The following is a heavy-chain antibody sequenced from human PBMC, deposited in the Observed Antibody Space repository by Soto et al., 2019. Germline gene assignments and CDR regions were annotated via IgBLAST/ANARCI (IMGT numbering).Heavy chain of an antibody. D-gene: IGHD3-3*01. CDR3: TTSRQPITIFGVVINPDAFDI. V-gene: IGHV3-15*01. Sequence: GGSLRLSCAASGFTFSNAWMSWVRQAPGKGLEWVGRIKSKTDGGTTDYAAPVKGRFTISRDDSKNTLYLQMNSLKTEDTAVYYCTTSRQPITIFGVVINPDAFDIWGQGTMVTVSS. CDR2: IKSKTDGGTT. CDR1: GFTFSNAW. J-gene: IGHJ3*02.